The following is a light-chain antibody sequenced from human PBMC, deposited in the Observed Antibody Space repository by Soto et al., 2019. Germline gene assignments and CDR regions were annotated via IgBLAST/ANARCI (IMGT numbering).Light chain of an antibody. CDR1: ALPKQY. V-gene: IGLV3-25*02. Sequence: SYELTQPPSVSVSPGQTARITCPGDALPKQYAYWYQQKPGQAPVLVIYKDSERPSGIPERFSGSSSGTTVTLTISGVQAEDEADYYCQSADSSGTDEVFGGGTKLTVL. J-gene: IGLJ2*01. CDR2: KDS. CDR3: QSADSSGTDEV.